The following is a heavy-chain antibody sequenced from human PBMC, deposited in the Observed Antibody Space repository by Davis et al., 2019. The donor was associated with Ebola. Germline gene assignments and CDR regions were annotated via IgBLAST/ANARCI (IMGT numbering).Heavy chain of an antibody. CDR1: GGSISSYY. CDR3: ARQGILTGYYWSGCDY. J-gene: IGHJ4*02. Sequence: SETLSLTCTVSGGSISSYYWSWIRQPPGKGLEWIGYIYYSGSTNYNPSLKSRVTISVDTSKNQFSLKLSSVNAADTAVYYCARQGILTGYYWSGCDYWGQGTLVTVSS. V-gene: IGHV4-59*08. CDR2: IYYSGST. D-gene: IGHD3-9*01.